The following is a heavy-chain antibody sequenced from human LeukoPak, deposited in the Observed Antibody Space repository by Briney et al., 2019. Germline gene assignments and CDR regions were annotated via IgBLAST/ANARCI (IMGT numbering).Heavy chain of an antibody. J-gene: IGHJ4*02. CDR2: ISSGSSTI. Sequence: GGSLRLSWAASGFTFSTYSMNWVRQAPGKGLEWVSYISSGSSTIHYADSVKGRFTISRDNAKKSLYLQMNSLRDEDTAVYYCARDYGYSSSFDYWGQGTLVTVSS. CDR3: ARDYGYSSSFDY. V-gene: IGHV3-48*02. CDR1: GFTFSTYS. D-gene: IGHD6-13*01.